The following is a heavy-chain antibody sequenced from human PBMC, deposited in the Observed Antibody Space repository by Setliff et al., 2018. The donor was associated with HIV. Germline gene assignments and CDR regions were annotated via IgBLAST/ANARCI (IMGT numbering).Heavy chain of an antibody. D-gene: IGHD3-3*01. CDR1: GYTFTKSI. V-gene: IGHV1-46*01. J-gene: IGHJ4*02. Sequence: ASVKVSCKASGYTFTKSIIHWVRQAPGQGLEWMGAIIPSGGSTGYAEKLQARVTLTRDTSTSTVYMELSGLREEDTAVYYCARGGASGSGYYWADYWGQGTLVTVSS. CDR3: ARGGASGSGYYWADY. CDR2: IIPSGGST.